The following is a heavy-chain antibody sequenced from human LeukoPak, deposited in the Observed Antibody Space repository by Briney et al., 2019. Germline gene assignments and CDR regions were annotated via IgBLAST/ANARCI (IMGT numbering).Heavy chain of an antibody. CDR1: GYTFTSYG. CDR2: ISAYNGNT. J-gene: IGHJ4*02. CDR3: ARDHNYYGSGSYYGD. Sequence: ASVKVSCKASGYTFTSYGISWVRQAPGQGLEWMGWISAYNGNTNYAQKLQGRVTMTTDTSTSTAYMGLRSLRSDDTAVYYCARDHNYYGSGSYYGDWGQGTLVTVSS. V-gene: IGHV1-18*01. D-gene: IGHD3-10*01.